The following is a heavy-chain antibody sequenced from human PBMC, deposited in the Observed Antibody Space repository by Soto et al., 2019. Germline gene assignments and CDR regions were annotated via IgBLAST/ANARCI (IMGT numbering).Heavy chain of an antibody. V-gene: IGHV5-10-1*01. CDR3: ARSFGASDYFDS. CDR2: IDPSDSDS. J-gene: IGHJ4*02. Sequence: PGESLKISCRGSVYSFTSYWISWVRQMPGKGLEWMGRIDPSDSDSNYSPSIQGHVTISADKSITTAYLQWNSLKASDTAMYYCARSFGASDYFDSWGQGTLVTVSS. D-gene: IGHD3-10*01. CDR1: VYSFTSYW.